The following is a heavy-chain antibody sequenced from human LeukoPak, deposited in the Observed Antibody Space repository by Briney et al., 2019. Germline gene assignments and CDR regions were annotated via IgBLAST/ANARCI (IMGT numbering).Heavy chain of an antibody. CDR3: AREHYDFWSGSQRRGYFDY. CDR2: IYRSGST. Sequence: SETLSLTCAVSGGSISSSNWWSWVRPPPGKGLEWIGEIYRSGSTNYNPSLKSRVTISVDKSKNQFSLNLSSVTAADTAVYYCAREHYDFWSGSQRRGYFDYWGQGTLVTVSS. J-gene: IGHJ4*02. CDR1: GGSISSSNW. D-gene: IGHD3-3*01. V-gene: IGHV4-4*02.